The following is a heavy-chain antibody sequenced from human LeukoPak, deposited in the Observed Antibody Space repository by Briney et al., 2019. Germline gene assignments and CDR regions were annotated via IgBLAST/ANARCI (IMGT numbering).Heavy chain of an antibody. CDR2: IYPGDSDT. J-gene: IGHJ4*02. Sequence: GESLKISCKGSGYSFTSYWIGWVRQMPGKGLEGIGIIYPGDSDTRYSPSFQGQVNISADRSISTAYLLWRSLKAPETAMYYCALTVSTGLDYWGQGTLVTVSS. CDR1: GYSFTSYW. D-gene: IGHD4-11*01. V-gene: IGHV5-51*01. CDR3: ALTVSTGLDY.